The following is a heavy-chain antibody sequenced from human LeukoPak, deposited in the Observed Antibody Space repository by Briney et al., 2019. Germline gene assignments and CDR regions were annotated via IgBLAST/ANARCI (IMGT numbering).Heavy chain of an antibody. J-gene: IGHJ4*02. D-gene: IGHD6-19*01. Sequence: ASVRVSCKASGYTFTGYYMHWVRQAPGQGLEWMGWINPNSGGTNYAQKFQGRVTMTRDTSISTAYMELSSLTSDDTAVYYCARDWSSSGWHDWGPFDYWGQGTLVTVSS. V-gene: IGHV1-2*02. CDR1: GYTFTGYY. CDR2: INPNSGGT. CDR3: ARDWSSSGWHDWGPFDY.